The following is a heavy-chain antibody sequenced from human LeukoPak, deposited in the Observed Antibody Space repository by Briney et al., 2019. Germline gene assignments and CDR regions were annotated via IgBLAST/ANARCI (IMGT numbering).Heavy chain of an antibody. CDR1: GGSFSGYY. CDR3: ARSATPRVVPAARTAFGYSGYDYRY. V-gene: IGHV4-34*01. D-gene: IGHD5-12*01. J-gene: IGHJ4*02. Sequence: SETLSLTCAVYGGSFSGYYWSWIRQPPGKGLEWIGEINHSGSTNYNPSLKSRVTISVDTSKNQFSLKLSSVTAADTAVYYCARSATPRVVPAARTAFGYSGYDYRYWGQGALVTVSS. CDR2: INHSGST.